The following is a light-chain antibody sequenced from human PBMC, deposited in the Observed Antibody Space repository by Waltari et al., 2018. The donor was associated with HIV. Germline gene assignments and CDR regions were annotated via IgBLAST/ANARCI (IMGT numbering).Light chain of an antibody. CDR1: SAYSNYK. V-gene: IGLV9-49*01. J-gene: IGLJ2*01. CDR2: VGRGGIVG. Sequence: QPVLTQPPSASASLGASVTLTCTLSSAYSNYKVDWLQQRPGKGPRFVMRVGRGGIVGSKGDGVPECFAVLGSGLNRYLTIKNIQEEDERDYYCGADHGSGSNCVFGGGTKLTVL. CDR3: GADHGSGSNCV.